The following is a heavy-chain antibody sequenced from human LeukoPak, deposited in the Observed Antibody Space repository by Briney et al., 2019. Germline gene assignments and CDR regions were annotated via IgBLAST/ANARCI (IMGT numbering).Heavy chain of an antibody. J-gene: IGHJ1*01. Sequence: SETLSVTCAVYGGSFSGYYWSWIRQPPGKGLEWIGEINHSGSTNSNPSLKSRVTISVDTSKNQFSLKLSSVTAADTAMYYCARRLLGYCSGGSCYSGYFQHWGQGTLVTVSS. CDR1: GGSFSGYY. V-gene: IGHV4-34*01. D-gene: IGHD2-15*01. CDR2: INHSGST. CDR3: ARRLLGYCSGGSCYSGYFQH.